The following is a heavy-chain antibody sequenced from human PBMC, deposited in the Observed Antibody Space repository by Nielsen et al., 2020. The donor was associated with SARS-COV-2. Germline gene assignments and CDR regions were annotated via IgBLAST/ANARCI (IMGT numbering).Heavy chain of an antibody. D-gene: IGHD3-22*01. V-gene: IGHV3-74*01. Sequence: GESLKISCAASGFTFSSYAMSWVRQTPGKGLVWVSRINGDGSSTDYADSVKGRFTISRDNAKNTLYLQMNSLRAEDTAVYYCARAAAYDSVDYPGGDWGQGTLVTVSS. J-gene: IGHJ4*02. CDR2: INGDGSST. CDR1: GFTFSSYA. CDR3: ARAAAYDSVDYPGGD.